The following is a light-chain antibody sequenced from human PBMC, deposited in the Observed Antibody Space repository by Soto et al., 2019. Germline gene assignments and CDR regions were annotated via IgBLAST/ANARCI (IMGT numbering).Light chain of an antibody. CDR1: QNVAEH. CDR3: LQSDKWPPWT. V-gene: IGKV3-11*01. J-gene: IGKJ1*01. Sequence: EVVLTQSPATLSLSPVERGTLSCRASQNVAEHLAWYQQKPGQPPSLLIXDASNRATGVPARFSGSGSGTDFNLTISSLQSDDFAVYYCLQSDKWPPWTFGQRTKVDIK. CDR2: DAS.